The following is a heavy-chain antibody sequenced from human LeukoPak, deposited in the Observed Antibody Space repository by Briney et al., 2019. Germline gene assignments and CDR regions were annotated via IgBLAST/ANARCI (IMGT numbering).Heavy chain of an antibody. J-gene: IGHJ3*02. CDR3: ASGPGLGFAFDI. CDR2: ISYDGSNK. V-gene: IGHV3-30*04. Sequence: GRSLRLSCAASGFTFNSYAMHWVRQAPGKGLEWVAVISYDGSNKYYADSVKGRFTISRDNSKNTLYLQMNSLRAEDTAVYYCASGPGLGFAFDIWGQGTMVTVSS. D-gene: IGHD3/OR15-3a*01. CDR1: GFTFNSYA.